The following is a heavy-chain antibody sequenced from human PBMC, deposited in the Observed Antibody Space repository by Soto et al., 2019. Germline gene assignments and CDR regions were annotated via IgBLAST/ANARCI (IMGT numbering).Heavy chain of an antibody. J-gene: IGHJ6*02. CDR2: IYYSGST. D-gene: IGHD2-2*02. CDR1: GGSISSYY. Sequence: SETLSLTCTVSGGSISSYYWSWIRQPPGKGLEWIGYIYYSGSTNYNPSLKSRVTISVDTSKNQFSLKLSSVTAADTAVYYCAREHIVLVPAAIHYYGMDVWGQGTTVTVSS. CDR3: AREHIVLVPAAIHYYGMDV. V-gene: IGHV4-59*01.